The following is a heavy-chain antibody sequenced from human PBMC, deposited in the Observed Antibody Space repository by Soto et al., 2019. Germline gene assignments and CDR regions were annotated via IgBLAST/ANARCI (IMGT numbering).Heavy chain of an antibody. J-gene: IGHJ6*02. V-gene: IGHV4-59*08. CDR1: GGSISSYY. CDR3: GRQDYYYYGMDV. Sequence: SETLSLTCTVSGGSISSYYWSWIRQPPGKGLEWIGYIYYSGSTNYNPSLKSRVTISVDTSKNQFSLKLSSVTAADTAVYYCGRQDYYYYGMDVSGQGTTVTVSS. CDR2: IYYSGST.